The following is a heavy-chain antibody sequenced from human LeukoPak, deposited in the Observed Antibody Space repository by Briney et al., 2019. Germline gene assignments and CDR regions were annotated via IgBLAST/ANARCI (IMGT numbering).Heavy chain of an antibody. D-gene: IGHD6-6*01. CDR3: GRDLYSGSSGVDY. J-gene: IGHJ4*02. V-gene: IGHV3-74*01. CDR2: INSDASST. CDR1: GFTFSSYW. Sequence: GSLRLSCAASGFTFSSYWMHWVRQAPGKGLVWVSRINSDASSTSYADSVKGRFTISRDNARNTLYLQMNSLRAEDTAVYYCGRDLYSGSSGVDYWGQGALVTVSS.